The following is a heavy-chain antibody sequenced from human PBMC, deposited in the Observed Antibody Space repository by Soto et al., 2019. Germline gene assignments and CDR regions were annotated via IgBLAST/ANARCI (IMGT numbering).Heavy chain of an antibody. CDR3: ARATTAGYHREIYYYYYGLDV. V-gene: IGHV1-69*13. J-gene: IGHJ6*02. D-gene: IGHD3-9*01. Sequence: SVKVSCKASGGTFSSYAISWVRQAPGQGLEWMGGIIPIFGTANYAQKFQGRVTITADESTSTAYMELSSLRSEDTAVYYCARATTAGYHREIYYYYYGLDVWGQGTTVTISS. CDR2: IIPIFGTA. CDR1: GGTFSSYA.